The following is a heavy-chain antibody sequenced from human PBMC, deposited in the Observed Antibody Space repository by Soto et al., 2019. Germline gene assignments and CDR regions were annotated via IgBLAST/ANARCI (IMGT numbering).Heavy chain of an antibody. V-gene: IGHV1-18*01. CDR1: GYTFTSYG. D-gene: IGHD3-9*01. CDR3: AGAPRYFDWLGDWFDP. CDR2: ISAYNGNT. J-gene: IGHJ5*02. Sequence: QVQLVQSGAEVKKPGASVKVSCKASGYTFTSYGISWVRQAPGQGLEWMGWISAYNGNTNYAQKLQGRVTMTTDTSTSTASMELRSLRSDDTAVYYCAGAPRYFDWLGDWFDPWGQGTLVTVSS.